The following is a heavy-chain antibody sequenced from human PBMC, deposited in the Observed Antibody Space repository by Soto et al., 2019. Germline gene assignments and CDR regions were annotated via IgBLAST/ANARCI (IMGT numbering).Heavy chain of an antibody. CDR1: GFTVSSNY. D-gene: IGHD2-15*01. J-gene: IGHJ3*02. CDR3: ARGQFISRVAATAFDI. Sequence: GGSLRLSCAASGFTVSSNYMSWVCQAPGKGLEWVSVIYSGGSTYYADSVKGRFTISRDNSKNTLYLQMNSLRAEDTAVYYCARGQFISRVAATAFDIWGQGTMVTVSS. V-gene: IGHV3-66*01. CDR2: IYSGGST.